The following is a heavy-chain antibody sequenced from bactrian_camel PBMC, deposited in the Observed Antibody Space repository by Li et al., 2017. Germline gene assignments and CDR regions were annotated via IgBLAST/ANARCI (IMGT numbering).Heavy chain of an antibody. CDR3: AATSGGWGGDFGH. J-gene: IGHJ6*01. CDR2: INSGGDTT. V-gene: IGHV3S25*01. Sequence: ESGGGLVQPGGSLRLSCKASGITFSNYWMYWARQAPGKGLEWVSGINSGGDTTYYADSVKGRFTISRDNVKNTVYLQFNSLKTEDTAMYYCAATSGGWGGDFGHWGQGTQVTVS. D-gene: IGHD4*01. CDR1: GITFSNYW.